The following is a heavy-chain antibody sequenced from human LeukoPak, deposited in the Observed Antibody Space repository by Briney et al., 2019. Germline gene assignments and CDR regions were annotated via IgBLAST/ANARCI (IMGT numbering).Heavy chain of an antibody. CDR3: ARDQSPYSSSWYEGDY. J-gene: IGHJ4*02. Sequence: GGSLRLSCAASGFTFSDYYMSWIRQAPGKGLEWVPYISSSGSTIYYADSVKGRFTISRDNAKNSLYLQMNSLRAEDTAVYYCARDQSPYSSSWYEGDYWGQGTLATVSS. CDR2: ISSSGSTI. D-gene: IGHD6-13*01. CDR1: GFTFSDYY. V-gene: IGHV3-11*01.